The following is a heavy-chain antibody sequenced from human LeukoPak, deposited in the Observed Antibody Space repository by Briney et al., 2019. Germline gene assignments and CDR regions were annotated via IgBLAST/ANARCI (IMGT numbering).Heavy chain of an antibody. D-gene: IGHD3-3*01. CDR3: ARDQYDFWSAYGFDY. Sequence: GGSLRLSCAASGFTVSSNYMSWVRQAPGKGLEWVSGISGSDGSTYYADSVVGRFTISRDNSKSTLYLQMNSLRADDTAIYYCARDQYDFWSAYGFDYWGRGTLVTVSS. CDR2: ISGSDGST. CDR1: GFTVSSNY. J-gene: IGHJ4*02. V-gene: IGHV3-23*01.